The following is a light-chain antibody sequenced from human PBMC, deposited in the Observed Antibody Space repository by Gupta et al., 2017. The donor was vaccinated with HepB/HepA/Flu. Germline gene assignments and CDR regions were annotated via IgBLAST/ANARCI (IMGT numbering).Light chain of an antibody. CDR3: QQSYSTPPYT. V-gene: IGKV1-39*01. J-gene: IGKJ2*01. CDR2: AAS. CDR1: RSISNY. Sequence: DIQMTQSPSSLSASEGDRVTITCRASRSISNYLNWYQQKPGKAPKLLIYAASSLQSGVPSRFSGSGSGTDFTLTISSRQPEDFATYYCQQSYSTPPYTFGQGTKLEIK.